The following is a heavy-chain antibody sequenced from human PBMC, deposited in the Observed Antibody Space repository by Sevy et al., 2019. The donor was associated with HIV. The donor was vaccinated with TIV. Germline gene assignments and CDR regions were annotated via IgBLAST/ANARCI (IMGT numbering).Heavy chain of an antibody. CDR1: GFTFSEFG. Sequence: GVSLRLSCAASGFTFSEFGMHWVRQAPGKGLEWVAVISHDGRNNKYNADSVKGRFTISRDNSKNTLYLQMNSLRADDTAIYYCARDRGEILRSAFKSWGQGTLVTVSS. CDR2: ISHDGRNNK. V-gene: IGHV3-30*04. D-gene: IGHD3-10*01. J-gene: IGHJ5*02. CDR3: ARDRGEILRSAFKS.